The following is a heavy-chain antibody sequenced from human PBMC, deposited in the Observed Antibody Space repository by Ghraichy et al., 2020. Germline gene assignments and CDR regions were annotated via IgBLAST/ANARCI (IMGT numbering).Heavy chain of an antibody. V-gene: IGHV3-30*02. Sequence: LSLTCAASGFTFSSYGMHWVRQAPGKGLEWVAFIRYDGSNKYYADSVKGRFTISRDKSKNTLYLQMNSLRAEDTAVYYCAKDRAYTLRYSVDRCSQPTSASLPPPRRSGMCFLPHV. CDR1: GFTFSSYG. D-gene: IGHD2-21*01. CDR3: AKDRAYTLRYSVDRCSQPTSASLPPPRRSGMCFLPHV. J-gene: IGHJ6*01. CDR2: IRYDGSNK.